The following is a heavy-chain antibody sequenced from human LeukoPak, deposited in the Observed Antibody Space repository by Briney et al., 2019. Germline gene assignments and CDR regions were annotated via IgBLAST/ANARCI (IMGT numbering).Heavy chain of an antibody. D-gene: IGHD5-24*01. V-gene: IGHV1-46*01. CDR3: ARSERYGQQSP. CDR2: INPSGGST. CDR1: GYTFTSYY. J-gene: IGHJ5*02. Sequence: ASVTVSCKASGYTFTSYYMHWVRLAPGQGLEWMGIINPSGGSTTYAQKFQGRVTMARDTSTTTVYMELSSLRSEDTAVYYCARSERYGQQSPWGQGTLVTISS.